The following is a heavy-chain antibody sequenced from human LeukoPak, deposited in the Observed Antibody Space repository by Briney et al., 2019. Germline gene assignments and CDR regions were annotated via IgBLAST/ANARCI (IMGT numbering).Heavy chain of an antibody. CDR2: IKEDATES. CDR3: VRDRGWYHFDL. V-gene: IGHV3-7*01. CDR1: GFTFSSYW. Sequence: GGSLRLSCAASGFTFSSYWMTWTRQAPGKGLEWVAHIKEDATESRSADSVKGRFTISRDNTKNSLFLQLNSLRAEDTAVYYCVRDRGWYHFDLWGQGTLVTVSS. J-gene: IGHJ4*02. D-gene: IGHD3-10*01.